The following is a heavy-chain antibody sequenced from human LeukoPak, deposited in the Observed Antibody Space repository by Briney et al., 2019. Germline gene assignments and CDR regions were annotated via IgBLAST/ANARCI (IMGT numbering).Heavy chain of an antibody. CDR1: GFTFSSYS. D-gene: IGHD2-15*01. CDR3: AKSTMRYPQSDAFDI. Sequence: GGSLRLSCAASGFTFSSYSMNWVRQAPGKGLEWVSAISGSGGSTYYADSVKGRFTISRDNSKNTLYLQMNSLRAEDTALYYCAKSTMRYPQSDAFDIWGQGTMVTVSS. J-gene: IGHJ3*02. CDR2: ISGSGGST. V-gene: IGHV3-23*01.